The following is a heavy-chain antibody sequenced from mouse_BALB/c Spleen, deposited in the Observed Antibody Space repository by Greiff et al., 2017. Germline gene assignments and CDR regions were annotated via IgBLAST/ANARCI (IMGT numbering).Heavy chain of an antibody. CDR1: GFTFSSYG. V-gene: IGHV5-6*01. J-gene: IGHJ2*01. Sequence: EVKVVESGGDLVKPGGSLKLSCAASGFTFSSYGMSWVRQTPDKRLEWVATISSGGSYTYYPDSVKGRFTISRDNAKNTLYLQMSILNSEDTAMYYCARYPELLRYFDYWGQGTTLTVSS. D-gene: IGHD1-1*01. CDR2: ISSGGSYT. CDR3: ARYPELLRYFDY.